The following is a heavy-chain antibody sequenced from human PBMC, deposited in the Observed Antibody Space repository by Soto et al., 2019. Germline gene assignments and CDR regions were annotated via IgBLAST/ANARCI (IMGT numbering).Heavy chain of an antibody. CDR2: INHSGSP. CDR3: ARVVAAAGTDYYYGMDV. V-gene: IGHV4-34*01. J-gene: IGHJ6*02. Sequence: SETLSLTCAVYGGSFSGYYWSWIRQPPGKGLEWIGEINHSGSPNYNPSLKSRVTISVDTSKNQFSPKLSSVTAADTAVYYCARVVAAAGTDYYYGMDVWGQGTTVTVSS. CDR1: GGSFSGYY. D-gene: IGHD6-13*01.